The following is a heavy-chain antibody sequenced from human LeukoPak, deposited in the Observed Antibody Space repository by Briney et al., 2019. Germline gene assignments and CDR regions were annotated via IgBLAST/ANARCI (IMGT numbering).Heavy chain of an antibody. CDR2: ISGSGGST. J-gene: IGHJ6*02. V-gene: IGHV3-23*01. CDR1: GFTFSSYA. Sequence: AGGSLRLSCAASGFTFSSYAMSWVRQAPGKGLEWVSAISGSGGSTYYADSVKGRFTISRDNSKNTLYLQMNSLRAEDTAVYYCAKNRTIAAAGKGYYYYGMDVWGQGTTVTVSS. D-gene: IGHD6-13*01. CDR3: AKNRTIAAAGKGYYYYGMDV.